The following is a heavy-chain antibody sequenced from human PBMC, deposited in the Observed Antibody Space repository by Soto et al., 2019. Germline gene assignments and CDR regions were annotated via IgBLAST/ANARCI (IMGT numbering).Heavy chain of an antibody. CDR3: AKRTGGTANGMGV. V-gene: IGHV3-9*01. CDR1: GFSFDDYA. CDR2: ISWNSGTI. Sequence: EVQVVESVGGLVQPGRSLRLSCAASGFSFDDYAMHWVRQAPGKGLEWVSGISWNSGTIGYADSVKGRFTISRDNAKKSLYLQMNSLRAEDTALYYCAKRTGGTANGMGVWCQGTKVTVSS. D-gene: IGHD2-21*02. J-gene: IGHJ6*02.